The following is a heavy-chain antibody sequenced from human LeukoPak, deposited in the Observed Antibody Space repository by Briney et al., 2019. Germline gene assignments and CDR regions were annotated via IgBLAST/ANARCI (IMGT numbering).Heavy chain of an antibody. CDR2: IKEDGSEK. J-gene: IGHJ6*02. Sequence: QAGGSLRLSCAASGFTFSSYAVSWVRQAPGKGLEWLANIKEDGSEKYYVDSVKGRFTISRDNAKNSLYLQMNSLRVEDTAVYYCARAGLLWFGESRMDVWGQGTTVIVSS. V-gene: IGHV3-7*01. CDR3: ARAGLLWFGESRMDV. D-gene: IGHD3-10*01. CDR1: GFTFSSYA.